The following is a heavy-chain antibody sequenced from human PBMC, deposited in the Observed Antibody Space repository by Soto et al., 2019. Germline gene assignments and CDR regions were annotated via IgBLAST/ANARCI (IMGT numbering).Heavy chain of an antibody. J-gene: IGHJ3*02. Sequence: PGESLKISCKGSGYSFTSYWIGWVRQMPGKGLEWMGIIYPGDSDTRYSPSFQGQVTTSADKSISTAYLQWSSLKASDTAMYYCASRQQWLDDAFDIWGQGTMVTVSS. V-gene: IGHV5-51*01. CDR2: IYPGDSDT. D-gene: IGHD6-19*01. CDR1: GYSFTSYW. CDR3: ASRQQWLDDAFDI.